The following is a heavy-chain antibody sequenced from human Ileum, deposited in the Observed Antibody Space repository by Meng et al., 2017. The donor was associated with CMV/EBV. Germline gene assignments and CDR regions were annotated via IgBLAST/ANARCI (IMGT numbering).Heavy chain of an antibody. J-gene: IGHJ6*02. D-gene: IGHD2-2*01. V-gene: IGHV3-11*01. CDR2: ISNSGSPI. CDR3: ARDRSTGWQYYSDFYGMDV. Sequence: GGSLRLSCAASGFRFSDYYMSWIRQAPGKGLEWISYISNSGSPIYNADSVKGRFTVSRDNAKNSLYLQMNSLRVEDTAVYYCARDRSTGWQYYSDFYGMDVWGQGTTVTVSS. CDR1: GFRFSDYY.